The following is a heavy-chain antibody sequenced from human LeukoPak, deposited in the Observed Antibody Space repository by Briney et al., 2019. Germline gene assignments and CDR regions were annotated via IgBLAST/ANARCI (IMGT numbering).Heavy chain of an antibody. CDR1: GFTFSSYA. Sequence: GGSLRLSCAASGFTFSSYAMHWVRQAPGKGLEWVAVISYDGSNKYYADSVKGRFTISRDNSKNTLYLQMNNPRVEDTAIYYCARVHDTTGYYHYFDSWGQGTLVTVSS. V-gene: IGHV3-30*01. D-gene: IGHD3-9*01. CDR2: ISYDGSNK. J-gene: IGHJ4*02. CDR3: ARVHDTTGYYHYFDS.